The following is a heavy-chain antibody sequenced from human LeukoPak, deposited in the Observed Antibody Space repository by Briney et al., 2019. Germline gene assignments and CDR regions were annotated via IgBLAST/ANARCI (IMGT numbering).Heavy chain of an antibody. CDR3: ARGLYSNYDFDY. CDR1: GGSISSGSYY. CDR2: IYYSGST. J-gene: IGHJ4*02. D-gene: IGHD4-11*01. V-gene: IGHV4-39*07. Sequence: SETLSLTCTVSGGSISSGSYYWGWIRQPPGKGLEWIGSIYYSGSTYYNPSLKSRVTISVDTSKNQFSLKLSSVTAADTAVYYCARGLYSNYDFDYWGQGTLVTVSS.